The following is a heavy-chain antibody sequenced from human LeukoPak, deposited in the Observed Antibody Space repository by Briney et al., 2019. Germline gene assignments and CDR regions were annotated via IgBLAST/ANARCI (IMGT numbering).Heavy chain of an antibody. CDR3: AGLGASGNGYLSWFDP. J-gene: IGHJ5*02. Sequence: SETLSLTCTVSGGSISTYYWSWIRQPPGKGLEWIGYIYYSGNSNYNPSLKSRVTISVDTSKNQFSLKLSSVTAADTAVYYCAGLGASGNGYLSWFDPWGQGTLVTVSS. V-gene: IGHV4-59*01. D-gene: IGHD3-22*01. CDR1: GGSISTYY. CDR2: IYYSGNS.